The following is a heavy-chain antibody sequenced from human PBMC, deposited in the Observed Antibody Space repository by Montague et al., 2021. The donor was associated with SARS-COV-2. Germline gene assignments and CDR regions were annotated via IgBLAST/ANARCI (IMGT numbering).Heavy chain of an antibody. D-gene: IGHD3-10*01. Sequence: SETLSLTCAVYGGFFSGYYWSWIRQPPEKGLEWIGEINQSGRTNNNPSLKSRVIMSVDTSKNQFSLKLSSVTAADTAVYYCARRGSSVWGVTVSAELDYWGQGILVIVSS. CDR2: INQSGRT. CDR3: ARRGSSVWGVTVSAELDY. V-gene: IGHV4-34*01. CDR1: GGFFSGYY. J-gene: IGHJ4*02.